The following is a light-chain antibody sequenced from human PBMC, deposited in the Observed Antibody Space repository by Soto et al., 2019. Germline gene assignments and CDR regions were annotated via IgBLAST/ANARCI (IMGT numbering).Light chain of an antibody. CDR2: GAS. Sequence: EIVLTQSPGTLSLSPGERATLSCRASQSVSNNYLAWYQQKPGQAPRLLIYGASNRATGIPDRFSGSGSGTDFTLTIRRLENDDFATYYCQQYNSYSWTFGQGTKGDIK. CDR1: QSVSNNY. CDR3: QQYNSYSWT. J-gene: IGKJ1*01. V-gene: IGKV3-20*01.